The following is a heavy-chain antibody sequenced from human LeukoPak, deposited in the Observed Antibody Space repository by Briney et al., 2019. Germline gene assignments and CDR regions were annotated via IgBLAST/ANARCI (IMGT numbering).Heavy chain of an antibody. V-gene: IGHV1-8*02. CDR3: ARNKWNYYDSSGYYFFHY. Sequence: ASVKVSCKASGYTFTSYDINWVRQATGQGLEWTGWMNPNSGNTGYAQKFQGRVTMTRDTSTSTVYMELSSLRSEDTAVYYCARNKWNYYDSSGYYFFHYWGQGTLVTVSS. D-gene: IGHD3-22*01. CDR1: GYTFTSYD. J-gene: IGHJ4*02. CDR2: MNPNSGNT.